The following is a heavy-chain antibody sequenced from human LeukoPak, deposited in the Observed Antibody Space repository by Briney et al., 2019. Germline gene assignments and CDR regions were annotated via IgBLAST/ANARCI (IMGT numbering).Heavy chain of an antibody. CDR3: ARVGCSSTSCYTNWFDP. D-gene: IGHD2-2*02. CDR2: IYHSGST. V-gene: IGHV4-38-2*01. J-gene: IGHJ5*02. Sequence: PSETLSLTCAVSGYSISRGYYWGWIRPPPGKGLEWIGNIYHSGSTYYNPSLKNRVTISVDTSKNQFSLKVSSVTAADTAVYYCARVGCSSTSCYTNWFDPWGQGTLVTVSS. CDR1: GYSISRGYY.